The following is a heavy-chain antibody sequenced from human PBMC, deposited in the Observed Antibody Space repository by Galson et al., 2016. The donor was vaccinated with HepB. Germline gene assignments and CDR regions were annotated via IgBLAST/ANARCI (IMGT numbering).Heavy chain of an antibody. D-gene: IGHD3-16*01. J-gene: IGHJ3*01. CDR3: EAYSDPFDV. CDR1: GFTVSGTY. Sequence: SLRLSCAASGFTVSGTYMSWARQAPGKRLQWVSSLFSSGASFYTESLRGRFTVSRDTSTNPLYLQMNSLRADDSAVYYCEAYSDPFDVWGQGTVVTV. CDR2: LFSSGAS. V-gene: IGHV3-53*01.